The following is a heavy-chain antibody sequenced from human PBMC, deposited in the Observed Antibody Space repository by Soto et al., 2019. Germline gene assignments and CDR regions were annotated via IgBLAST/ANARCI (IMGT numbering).Heavy chain of an antibody. V-gene: IGHV4-39*01. CDR3: ARCEAANNFDY. CDR1: GGSISNNNYY. Sequence: QLQLHESGPGLVKPSETLSLTCTVSGGSISNNNYYWGWIRQPPGKGLEWIASIYYTESTYYNPSLKSRVTISIDTSKNQFSLKLSSVTAADTAVYYCARCEAANNFDYWGQGTLVTVSS. D-gene: IGHD6-25*01. CDR2: IYYTEST. J-gene: IGHJ4*02.